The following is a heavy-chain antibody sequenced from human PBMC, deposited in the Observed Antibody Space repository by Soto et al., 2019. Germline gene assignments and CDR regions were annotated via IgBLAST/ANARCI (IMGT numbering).Heavy chain of an antibody. CDR3: AKEGSKDYYYYYAMDV. J-gene: IGHJ6*02. V-gene: IGHV4-59*01. Sequence: SETLSLTCTVSGGSISSYYWSWIRQPPGKGLEWIGYIYYSGSTNYNPSIKSRVNISVDTSKNQFSLKLSSVTAADTAVYYCAKEGSKDYYYYYAMDVWGQGTTVT. CDR2: IYYSGST. CDR1: GGSISSYY.